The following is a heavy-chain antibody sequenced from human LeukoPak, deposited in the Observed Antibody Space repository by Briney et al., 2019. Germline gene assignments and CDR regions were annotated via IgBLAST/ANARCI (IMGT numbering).Heavy chain of an antibody. CDR2: LYPSGST. D-gene: IGHD5-12*01. CDR3: ARVGLRQTAWFDP. Sequence: PSETLSLTCAVSGGSISSSSHYWSWIRQPAGKGLEWIGRLYPSGSTNYNPSLKSRLTMSIDTSKNQFSLKLSSVTAADPAVYYCARVGLRQTAWFDPWGQGTPVTVSS. V-gene: IGHV4-61*02. CDR1: GGSISSSSHY. J-gene: IGHJ5*02.